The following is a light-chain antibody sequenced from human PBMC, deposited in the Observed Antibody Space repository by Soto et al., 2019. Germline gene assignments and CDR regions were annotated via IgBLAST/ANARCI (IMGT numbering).Light chain of an antibody. V-gene: IGKV1-39*01. J-gene: IGKJ5*01. CDR1: QSISTS. CDR2: AAS. Sequence: DIQMTHSPSTLSASVGDRVTITCRASQSISTSLTWYQQKPGKAPKLLIYAASSLQSGVPSRFSGSGSGTDFTLTISSLQPEDFATYYCQQSYSTPSTFGQGTRLEIK. CDR3: QQSYSTPST.